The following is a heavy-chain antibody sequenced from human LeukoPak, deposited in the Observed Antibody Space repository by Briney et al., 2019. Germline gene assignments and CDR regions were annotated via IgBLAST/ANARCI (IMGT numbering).Heavy chain of an antibody. CDR1: GFTFSSYW. D-gene: IGHD4-23*01. Sequence: GGSLRLSCAASGFTFSSYWMNWVRQAPGKGLVWVSRIASDGSSTTYADSVKGRFSISRDNAKNTLYLQMNSLRVEDTVVYYCARGRPHGNDYWGQGTLVTVSS. CDR3: ARGRPHGNDY. CDR2: IASDGSST. J-gene: IGHJ4*02. V-gene: IGHV3-74*01.